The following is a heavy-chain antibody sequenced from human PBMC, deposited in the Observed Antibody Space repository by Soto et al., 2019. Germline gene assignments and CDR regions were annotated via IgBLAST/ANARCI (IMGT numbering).Heavy chain of an antibody. J-gene: IGHJ5*02. V-gene: IGHV1-18*01. Sequence: VASVKVSCKASGYTFTSYGISWVRQAPGQGLEWMGWISAYNGNTNYAQKLQGRVTMTTDTSTSTAYMELRSLRSDDTAVYYCARDDPLVGAARGWFDPWGQGTLVTVSS. CDR2: ISAYNGNT. D-gene: IGHD6-6*01. CDR1: GYTFTSYG. CDR3: ARDDPLVGAARGWFDP.